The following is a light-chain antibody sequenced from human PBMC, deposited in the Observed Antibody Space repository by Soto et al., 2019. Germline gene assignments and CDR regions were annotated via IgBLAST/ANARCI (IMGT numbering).Light chain of an antibody. J-gene: IGLJ2*01. CDR1: SSNIGAGYD. V-gene: IGLV1-40*01. CDR2: GNS. CDR3: QSYDSSLSGSV. Sequence: QSVLTQPPSVSGAPGQRVTISCTGSSSNIGAGYDVHWYQQRPGTAPKLLMYGNSDRPSGVPDRFSGSKSGTSASLAITGLQAEAEADYYCQSYDSSLSGSVFGGGTKLTVL.